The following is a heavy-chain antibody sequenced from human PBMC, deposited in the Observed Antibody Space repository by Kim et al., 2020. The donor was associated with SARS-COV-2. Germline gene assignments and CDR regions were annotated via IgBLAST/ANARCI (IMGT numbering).Heavy chain of an antibody. Sequence: SETLSLTCTVSGGSISSGGYYWSWIRQHPGKGLEWIGYIYYSGSTYYNPSLKSRVTISVDTSKNQFSLKLSSVTAADTAVYYCARDNSYYDSSGYPRRSWFDPWGQGTLVTVSS. CDR1: GGSISSGGYY. V-gene: IGHV4-31*03. D-gene: IGHD3-22*01. CDR2: IYYSGST. J-gene: IGHJ5*02. CDR3: ARDNSYYDSSGYPRRSWFDP.